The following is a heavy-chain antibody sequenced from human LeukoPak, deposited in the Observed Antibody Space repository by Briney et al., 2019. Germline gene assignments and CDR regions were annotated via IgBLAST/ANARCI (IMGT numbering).Heavy chain of an antibody. CDR2: ISDDGKRK. J-gene: IGHJ4*02. D-gene: IGHD3-16*01. V-gene: IGHV3-30*18. Sequence: PGGSLRLSCAASGFAFSSFGMHWVRQAPGKGLEWVAVISDDGKRKYNLDSVKGRFTFSRDNSKNMLFLQINDLRDEDTAVYYCAKDRNIYFGELHYWGQGTLVTVSS. CDR3: AKDRNIYFGELHY. CDR1: GFAFSSFG.